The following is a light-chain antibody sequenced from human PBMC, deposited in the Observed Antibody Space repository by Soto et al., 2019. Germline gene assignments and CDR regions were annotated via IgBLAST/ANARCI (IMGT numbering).Light chain of an antibody. Sequence: ETVLTQSPGTLSLSPGERATLSCRASQSVSSRYLAWYQQRPGQAPRLLIFDATKRTADTPARFSGSGSGTDFTLTISSLEPEDSAVYYCQERSIWPPSFTFGPGTKV. CDR1: QSVSSRY. V-gene: IGKV3-11*01. J-gene: IGKJ3*01. CDR3: QERSIWPPSFT. CDR2: DAT.